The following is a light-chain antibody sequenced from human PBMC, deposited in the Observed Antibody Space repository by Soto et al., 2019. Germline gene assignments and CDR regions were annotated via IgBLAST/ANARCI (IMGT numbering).Light chain of an antibody. CDR1: SSDVGGYNY. CDR3: SSYTSSSTPYF. CDR2: DVT. Sequence: QSSLTQPASVSGSPGQSLTISCTGTSSDVGGYNYVSWYQQHPVKAPKLMIYDVTNRPSGVFDRFSGSKSGNTASLTISGLQAEDEADYYCSSYTSSSTPYFFGTGT. V-gene: IGLV2-14*01. J-gene: IGLJ1*01.